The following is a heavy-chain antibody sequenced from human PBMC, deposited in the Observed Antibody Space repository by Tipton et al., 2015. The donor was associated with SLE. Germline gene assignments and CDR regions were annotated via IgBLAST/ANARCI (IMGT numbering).Heavy chain of an antibody. CDR1: GASTSSTSYY. CDR3: ARAKVEETTFKYFFNGLDV. D-gene: IGHD2/OR15-2a*01. V-gene: IGHV4-39*07. Sequence: GLVKPSETLSLTCTVSGASTSSTSYYWGWIRQAPGKGLEWIGSIYNSGNTYYNASLKSRVTISVDTSKNQFSLRLSSVTAADTAVYYCARAKVEETTFKYFFNGLDVWGRGTTVTVS. J-gene: IGHJ6*02. CDR2: IYNSGNT.